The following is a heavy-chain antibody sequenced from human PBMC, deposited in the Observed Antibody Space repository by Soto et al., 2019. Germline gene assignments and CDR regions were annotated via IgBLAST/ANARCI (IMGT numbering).Heavy chain of an antibody. Sequence: QVQLVQSGAEVKKPGASVKVSCKASGYTFTSYGISWVRQAPGQGLEWMGWISAYNGNTNYAQQLQGRVTMTTDTSTSTAYMELRSLRSDDTAVYYCARVAIPGYCSGGSCSPPDYWGQGTLVTVSS. V-gene: IGHV1-18*01. J-gene: IGHJ4*02. CDR3: ARVAIPGYCSGGSCSPPDY. CDR2: ISAYNGNT. CDR1: GYTFTSYG. D-gene: IGHD2-15*01.